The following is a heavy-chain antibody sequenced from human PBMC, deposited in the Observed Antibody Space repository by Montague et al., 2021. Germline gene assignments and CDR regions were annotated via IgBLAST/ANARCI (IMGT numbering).Heavy chain of an antibody. J-gene: IGHJ6*02. CDR3: TGGSIENSHGLGMDYYYDMDV. V-gene: IGHV4-61*01. CDR1: GASVSSGSYY. CDR2: ILYTGST. Sequence: SETLSLTCIVSGASVSSGSYYWSRLPPPPGKGLEWIGNILYTGSTNYNLSLKSRVTISADRSKNQVSLRLSSVTAADTAVYYCTGGSIENSHGLGMDYYYDMDVWGQGTTVTVSS. D-gene: IGHD5-18*01.